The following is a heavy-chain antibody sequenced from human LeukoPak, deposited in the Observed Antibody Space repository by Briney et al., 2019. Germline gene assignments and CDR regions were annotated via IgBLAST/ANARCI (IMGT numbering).Heavy chain of an antibody. CDR2: IYYSGST. Sequence: PSETLSLTCTVPGGSISSYYWSWIRQPPGKGLEWIGYIYYSGSTNYNPSLKSRVTISVDTSKNQFSLKLSSVTAADTAVYYCARGSIVVVPAAIMPYFDYWGQGTLVTVSS. J-gene: IGHJ4*02. D-gene: IGHD2-2*01. CDR1: GGSISSYY. CDR3: ARGSIVVVPAAIMPYFDY. V-gene: IGHV4-59*01.